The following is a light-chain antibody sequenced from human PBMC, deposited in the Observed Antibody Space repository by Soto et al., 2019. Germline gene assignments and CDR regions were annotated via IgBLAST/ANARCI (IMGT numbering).Light chain of an antibody. Sequence: DVQMTQSPSSLSASVGDRVTITCRASQGIAPYLAWFQQKPGKVPKLLIYAASTLQSGVPSRFSGSGSGAHFTLTISSLQPEDVGTYYCQKYNSAPLTFGGGTKVEIK. V-gene: IGKV1-27*01. CDR3: QKYNSAPLT. CDR2: AAS. CDR1: QGIAPY. J-gene: IGKJ4*01.